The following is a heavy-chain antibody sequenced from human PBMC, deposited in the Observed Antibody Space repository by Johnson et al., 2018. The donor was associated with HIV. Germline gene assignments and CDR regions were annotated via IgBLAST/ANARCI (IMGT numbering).Heavy chain of an antibody. V-gene: IGHV3-30*02. CDR2: IRYDGSNK. CDR1: GFTFSSYG. CDR3: ARGPSQLYWPDVAFDI. J-gene: IGHJ3*02. D-gene: IGHD2-8*02. Sequence: QVQLEESGGGVVQPGGSLRLSCAASGFTFSSYGMHWVRQAPGKGLEWVAFIRYDGSNKYYADSVKGRFTISREDAKNSLYLQMNSLRAEDTAVYYCARGPSQLYWPDVAFDIWGQGTTVTVSS.